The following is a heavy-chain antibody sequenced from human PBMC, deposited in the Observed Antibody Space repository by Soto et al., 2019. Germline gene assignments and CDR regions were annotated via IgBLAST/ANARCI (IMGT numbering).Heavy chain of an antibody. CDR3: VKGPQLPPLQYYFDY. CDR1: GFTFSSYA. Sequence: GGSLRLSCSASGFTFSSYAMHWVRQAPGKGLEYVSAISSNGGSTYYADSVKGRFTISRDNSKNTLYLQMSSLRAEDTAVYYCVKGPQLPPLQYYFDYWGQGTLVTVSS. CDR2: ISSNGGST. D-gene: IGHD4-4*01. V-gene: IGHV3-64D*09. J-gene: IGHJ4*02.